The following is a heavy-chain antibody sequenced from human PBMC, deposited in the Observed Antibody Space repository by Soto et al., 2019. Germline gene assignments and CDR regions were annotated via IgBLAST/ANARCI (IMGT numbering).Heavy chain of an antibody. Sequence: QVQLQQWGAGLLKPSETLSLTCAVYGGSFSGYYWSWIRQPPGKGLEWIGEINHSGSTNYNPSLKSRVTISVDTSKNQFSLKLSSATAADTAVYYCAGVDTAMVTSPYFDYWGQGTLVTVSS. CDR2: INHSGST. D-gene: IGHD5-18*01. J-gene: IGHJ4*02. CDR1: GGSFSGYY. CDR3: AGVDTAMVTSPYFDY. V-gene: IGHV4-34*01.